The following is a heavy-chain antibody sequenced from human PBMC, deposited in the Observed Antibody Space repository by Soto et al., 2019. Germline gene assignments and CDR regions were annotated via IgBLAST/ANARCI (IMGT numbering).Heavy chain of an antibody. CDR3: ARSQGSSTSLEIYYYYYYGMDV. V-gene: IGHV1-69*01. Sequence: QVQLVQSGAEVKKPGSSVKVSCKASGGTFGSYAISWVRQAPGQGLEWMGGIIPITGTANYAQKFQSRVTIAADESTRTAYMELSSLRSEDTAVYYCARSQGSSTSLEIYYYYYYGMDVWGQGTTVTVSS. J-gene: IGHJ6*02. CDR2: IIPITGTA. D-gene: IGHD2-2*01. CDR1: GGTFGSYA.